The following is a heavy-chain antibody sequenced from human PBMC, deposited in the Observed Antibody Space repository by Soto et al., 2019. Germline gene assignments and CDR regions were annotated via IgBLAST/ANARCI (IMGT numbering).Heavy chain of an antibody. CDR1: GGSISSGGYY. Sequence: PSETLSLTCTVSGGSISSGGYYWSWIRQHPGKGLEWIGYIYYSGSTYYNPSLKSRVTISVDTSKNQFSLKLSSVTAADTAVYYCANMVRGVLFDYWGQGTLVTVSS. D-gene: IGHD3-10*01. J-gene: IGHJ4*02. V-gene: IGHV4-31*03. CDR2: IYYSGST. CDR3: ANMVRGVLFDY.